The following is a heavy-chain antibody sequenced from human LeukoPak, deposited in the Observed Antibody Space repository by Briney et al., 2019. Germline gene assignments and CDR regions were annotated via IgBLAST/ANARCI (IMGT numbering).Heavy chain of an antibody. D-gene: IGHD1-7*01. Sequence: SVKVSCKASGGTFSSYAISWVRQAPGQGLEWMGGIIPIFGTANYAQKFQGRVTITTDESTSPAYMELSSLRSEDTAVYYCARGLITGTTYYYYMDVWGKGTTVTVSS. J-gene: IGHJ6*03. CDR2: IIPIFGTA. V-gene: IGHV1-69*05. CDR3: ARGLITGTTYYYYMDV. CDR1: GGTFSSYA.